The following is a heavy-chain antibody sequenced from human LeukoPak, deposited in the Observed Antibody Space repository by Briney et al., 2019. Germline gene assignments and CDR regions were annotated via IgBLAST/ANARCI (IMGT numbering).Heavy chain of an antibody. CDR3: AKLIREMATTPFDY. CDR1: RFTFSSYA. CDR2: ISGSGGST. J-gene: IGHJ4*02. Sequence: AGGSLRLSCAASRFTFSSYAMTWVRQAPGKGLEWISAISGSGGSTYYADSVKGRFTISRDNSKNTLYLQMNSLRAEDTAVYYCAKLIREMATTPFDYWGQGTLVTVSS. V-gene: IGHV3-23*01. D-gene: IGHD5-24*01.